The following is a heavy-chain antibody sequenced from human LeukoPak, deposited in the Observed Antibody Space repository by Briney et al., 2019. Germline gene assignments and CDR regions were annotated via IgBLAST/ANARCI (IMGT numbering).Heavy chain of an antibody. CDR3: ARAYDFWSGYPGYMDV. CDR2: ISAYNGNT. D-gene: IGHD3-3*01. Sequence: GASVKVSCKASGYTFTGYYMHRVRQAPGQGLEWMGWISAYNGNTNYAQKLQGRVTMTTDTSTSTAYMELRSLRSDDTAVYYCARAYDFWSGYPGYMDVWGKGTTVTVSS. CDR1: GYTFTGYY. V-gene: IGHV1-18*04. J-gene: IGHJ6*03.